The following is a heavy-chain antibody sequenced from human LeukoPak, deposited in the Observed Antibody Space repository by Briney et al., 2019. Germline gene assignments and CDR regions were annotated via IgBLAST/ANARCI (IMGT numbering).Heavy chain of an antibody. CDR1: GGSITRSMYF. J-gene: IGHJ5*01. Sequence: SETLSLTCTVSGGSITRSMYFCGWVRQPPGKGLGWIGSIYDSRSTHYSPTLKSRVTLSANTSKNHFPLKLISVTAADTAVYYCARHAIFGVIITRSNWFDSWGQGTLVTVSS. D-gene: IGHD3-3*01. CDR2: IYDSRST. V-gene: IGHV4-39*01. CDR3: ARHAIFGVIITRSNWFDS.